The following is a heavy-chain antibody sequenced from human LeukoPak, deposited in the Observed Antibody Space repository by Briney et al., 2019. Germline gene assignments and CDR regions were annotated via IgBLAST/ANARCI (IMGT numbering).Heavy chain of an antibody. V-gene: IGHV5-51*01. J-gene: IGHJ5*02. CDR1: GCSFTSYW. CDR2: IYPGDSDT. D-gene: IGHD2-15*01. Sequence: GESLKISCKGSGCSFTSYWIAWVRQMPGKGLDWMGIIYPGDSDTRYSPSFRGQVTISADKSISTAYLQWGSLKASDTAMYYCARLFCSGDTCYPMGWFDPWGQGTLVTVSS. CDR3: ARLFCSGDTCYPMGWFDP.